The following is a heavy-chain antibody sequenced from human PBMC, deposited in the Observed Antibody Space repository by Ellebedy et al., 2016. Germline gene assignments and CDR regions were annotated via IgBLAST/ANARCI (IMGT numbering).Heavy chain of an antibody. CDR2: FYPEDYKT. CDR1: GYTLTELS. V-gene: IGHV1-24*01. CDR3: ATEKYSYGFGPNWFDP. Sequence: ASVKVSCKVSGYTLTELSMHWVRQSPGKGLEWMGGFYPEDYKTIYEQKFQGRVTMTEDTSTEKAYMELRSLRYEDTAVYYCATEKYSYGFGPNWFDPWGQGTLVTVSS. J-gene: IGHJ5*02. D-gene: IGHD5-18*01.